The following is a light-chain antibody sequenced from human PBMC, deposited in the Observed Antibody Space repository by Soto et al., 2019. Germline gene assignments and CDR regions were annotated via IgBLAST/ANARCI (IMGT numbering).Light chain of an antibody. V-gene: IGLV1-40*01. CDR3: QSFDSSLSWV. CDR2: GNS. Sequence: QTVVTQPPSVSGAPGQRVTISCTGSSSNIGAGYDVHWYQQLPGTAPKLLIYGNSNRPSGAPDRFSGSKSGTSASLAITGLQAEDEADYYCQSFDSSLSWVFGGGTKLTVL. CDR1: SSNIGAGYD. J-gene: IGLJ3*02.